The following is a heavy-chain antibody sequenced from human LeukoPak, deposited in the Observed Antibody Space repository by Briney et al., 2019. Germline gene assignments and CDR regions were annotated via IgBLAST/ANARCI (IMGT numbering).Heavy chain of an antibody. J-gene: IGHJ3*02. Sequence: PGGSLRLFCAASGFTFSSYSMNWVRQAPGKGLEWVSYISSSSSTIYYADSVKGRFTISRDNAKNSLYLQMNSLRAEDTAVYYCARGAMVRLDAFDIWGQGTMVTVSS. D-gene: IGHD3-10*01. V-gene: IGHV3-48*01. CDR1: GFTFSSYS. CDR2: ISSSSSTI. CDR3: ARGAMVRLDAFDI.